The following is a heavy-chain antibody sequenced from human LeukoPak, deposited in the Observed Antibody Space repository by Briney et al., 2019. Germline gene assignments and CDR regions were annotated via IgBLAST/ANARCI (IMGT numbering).Heavy chain of an antibody. CDR2: IYTSGST. D-gene: IGHD3-22*01. V-gene: IGHV4-4*07. CDR3: ARAARYYETSNFDY. J-gene: IGHJ4*02. Sequence: PSETLSLTCTVSGGSISSYYWSWIRQPAGKGLEWIGRIYTSGSTNYNPSLKSRVTMSVDTSKNQFSLKLSSVTAADTAVYYSARAARYYETSNFDYWGQGTLVTVSS. CDR1: GGSISSYY.